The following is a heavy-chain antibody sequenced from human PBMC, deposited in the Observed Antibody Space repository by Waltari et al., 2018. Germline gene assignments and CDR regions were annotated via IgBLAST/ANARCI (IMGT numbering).Heavy chain of an antibody. D-gene: IGHD3-10*01. CDR3: ASRSGAQIVAYEDY. J-gene: IGHJ4*02. V-gene: IGHV1-69*01. CDR1: GCTFSSYA. CDR2: RSPILGTE. Sequence: QLQLVQSGAEVKKPGSSVKVSCKASGCTFSSYAISWVRQAPGQGLEWGGGRSPILGTENDEQKGKGRVTITADESTSTAYMELSSLRSEDTAVYYCASRSGAQIVAYEDYWGQGTLVTVSS.